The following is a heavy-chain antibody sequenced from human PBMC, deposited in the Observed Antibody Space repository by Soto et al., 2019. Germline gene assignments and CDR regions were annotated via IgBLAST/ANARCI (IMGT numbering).Heavy chain of an antibody. J-gene: IGHJ3*02. D-gene: IGHD3-16*01. CDR2: MYYSGST. CDR1: GVSISIYY. CDR3: ARGMGSWDI. V-gene: IGHV4-59*01. Sequence: QVQLQESGPGLVKPSETLSLTCTVSGVSISIYYWSWIRQPPGKGLEWIGYMYYSGSTNYNPSLTSRVTLSVDTSKSQLSLKLSSVTAADTAVYYCARGMGSWDIWGQGTMVTVSS.